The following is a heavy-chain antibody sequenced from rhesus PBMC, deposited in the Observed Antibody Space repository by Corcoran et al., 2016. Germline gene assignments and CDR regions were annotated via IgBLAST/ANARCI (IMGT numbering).Heavy chain of an antibody. CDR2: IYGSGSST. Sequence: QLQLQESGPGLVKPSETLSVTCAVSGGSISSSYWSWIRQAPGKGLEWIGYIYGSGSSTNYNPSLKSRGTLSVETSKTQLSLKLSSVTAADTAVYYCASDPDTAGTGPFDYWGQGVLVTVSS. D-gene: IGHD5-30*01. J-gene: IGHJ4*01. CDR1: GGSISSSY. V-gene: IGHV4-169*02. CDR3: ASDPDTAGTGPFDY.